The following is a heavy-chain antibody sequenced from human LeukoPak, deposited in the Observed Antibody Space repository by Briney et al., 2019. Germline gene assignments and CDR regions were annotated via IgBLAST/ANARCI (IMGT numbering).Heavy chain of an antibody. Sequence: SETLSLTCTVSGGSISSSSYYWGWIRQPPGKGLEWIGEIYHSGSTNYNPSLKSRVTISVDKSKNQFSLKLSSVTAADTAVYYCARRYSSSPLSDYWGQGTLVTVSS. V-gene: IGHV4-39*07. CDR1: GGSISSSSYY. J-gene: IGHJ4*02. D-gene: IGHD6-6*01. CDR2: IYHSGST. CDR3: ARRYSSSPLSDY.